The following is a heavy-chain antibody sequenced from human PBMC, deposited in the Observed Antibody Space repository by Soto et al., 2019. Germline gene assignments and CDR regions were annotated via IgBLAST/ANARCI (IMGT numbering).Heavy chain of an antibody. CDR2: INPSGGST. Sequence: QVQLVQSGAEVKKPGASVKVSCKASGYTFTSYYMHWVRQAPGQGLEWMGIINPSGGSTSYAQKFQGRVTMTRDTSTSTVYMELSSLRSEDTAVYYCARDIVVVPAAANFDYWGQGTLVTVSS. CDR3: ARDIVVVPAAANFDY. J-gene: IGHJ4*02. D-gene: IGHD2-2*01. CDR1: GYTFTSYY. V-gene: IGHV1-46*03.